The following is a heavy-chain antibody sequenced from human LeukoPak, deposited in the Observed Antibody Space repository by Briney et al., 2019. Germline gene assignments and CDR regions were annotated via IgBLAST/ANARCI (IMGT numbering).Heavy chain of an antibody. Sequence: SETLSLTCTVSGGSISSYYWSWIRQPPGKGLEWIGYIYYSGSTNYNPSLKSRVTISVDTSKNQFSLKLSSVTAADTAVYYCARSSAAGTLEYWGQGTPVTVSS. CDR3: ARSSAAGTLEY. CDR2: IYYSGST. CDR1: GGSISSYY. V-gene: IGHV4-59*01. D-gene: IGHD6-13*01. J-gene: IGHJ4*02.